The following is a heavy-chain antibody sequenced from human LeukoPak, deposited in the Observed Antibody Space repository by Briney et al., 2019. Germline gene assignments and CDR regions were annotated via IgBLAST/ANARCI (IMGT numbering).Heavy chain of an antibody. J-gene: IGHJ3*02. CDR1: GFTFSSYG. CDR2: IYSGGST. V-gene: IGHV3-NL1*01. CDR3: AKDLTMYYDFWSGFDAFDI. Sequence: GRSLRLSCAASGFTFSSYGMHWVRQAPGKGLEWVSVIYSGGSTYYADSVKGRFTISRDNSKNTLYLQMNSLRAEDTAVYYCAKDLTMYYDFWSGFDAFDIWGQGTMVTVSS. D-gene: IGHD3-3*01.